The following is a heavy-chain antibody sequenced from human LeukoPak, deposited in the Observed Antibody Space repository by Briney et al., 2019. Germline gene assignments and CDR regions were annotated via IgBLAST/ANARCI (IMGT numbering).Heavy chain of an antibody. CDR1: GYTFTSYY. D-gene: IGHD6-6*01. CDR2: INPSGGST. Sequence: GASVKVSCKASGYTFTSYYMHWVPQAPGQGFEWMGIINPSGGSTSYAQKFQGRVTMTRDTSTSTVYMELSSLRSEDTAVYYCGRDEREIAARGGDYYYYYYMDVWGKGTTVTVSS. J-gene: IGHJ6*03. CDR3: GRDEREIAARGGDYYYYYYMDV. V-gene: IGHV1-46*01.